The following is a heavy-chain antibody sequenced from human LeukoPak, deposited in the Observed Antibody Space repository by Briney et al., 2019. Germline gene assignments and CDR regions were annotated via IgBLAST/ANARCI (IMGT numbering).Heavy chain of an antibody. Sequence: GGSLRLSCAASGFTFSSYSMNWVRQAPGKGLEWVSYISSSSSTIYYADSVKGRFTISRDNAKNSLYLQMNSLRAEDTAVYYCARSAGATGFDYWGQGTLVTVSS. D-gene: IGHD1-26*01. CDR1: GFTFSSYS. CDR2: ISSSSSTI. CDR3: ARSAGATGFDY. V-gene: IGHV3-48*01. J-gene: IGHJ4*02.